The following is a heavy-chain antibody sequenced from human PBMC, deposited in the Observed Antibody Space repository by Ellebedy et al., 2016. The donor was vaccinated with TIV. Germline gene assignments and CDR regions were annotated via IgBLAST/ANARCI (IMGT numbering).Heavy chain of an antibody. Sequence: AASVKVSCKVSGYTLTELSMHWVRQAPGKGLEWRGSFDLEDGETIYAQEFQGRVTMTEDTSTDTVYMELSSLRSEDTAVYYCATGGLSRFLEWLLSWGQGTLVTVSS. CDR1: GYTLTELS. D-gene: IGHD3-3*01. V-gene: IGHV1-24*01. CDR2: FDLEDGET. CDR3: ATGGLSRFLEWLLS. J-gene: IGHJ5*02.